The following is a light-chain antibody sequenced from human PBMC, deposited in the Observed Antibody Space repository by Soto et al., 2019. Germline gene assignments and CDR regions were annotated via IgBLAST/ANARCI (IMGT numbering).Light chain of an antibody. CDR1: QSVSSH. CDR2: DAS. CDR3: VQRTTCPWT. V-gene: IGKV3-11*01. Sequence: EIVLTQSPGTLSLSPGERATLSCRASQSVSSHLAWYQQKPGQAPRLLIYDASNRATGIPARFSGSGSGTAFTLPTRSLEPEDFEVYPCVQRTTCPWTCGQGSKVEIK. J-gene: IGKJ1*01.